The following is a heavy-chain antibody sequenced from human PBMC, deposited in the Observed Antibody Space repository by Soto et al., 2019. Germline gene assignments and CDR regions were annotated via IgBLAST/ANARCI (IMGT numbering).Heavy chain of an antibody. D-gene: IGHD2-2*01. CDR1: GFTFSSYG. Sequence: GGSLRLSCAASGFTFSSYGMHWVRQAPGKGLEWVAVISYDGSNKYYADSVKGRFTISRDNSKNTLYLQMNSLRAEDTAVYYCAKDSGYCSSTSCYHDAFDIWGQGTMVTV. V-gene: IGHV3-30*18. CDR2: ISYDGSNK. CDR3: AKDSGYCSSTSCYHDAFDI. J-gene: IGHJ3*02.